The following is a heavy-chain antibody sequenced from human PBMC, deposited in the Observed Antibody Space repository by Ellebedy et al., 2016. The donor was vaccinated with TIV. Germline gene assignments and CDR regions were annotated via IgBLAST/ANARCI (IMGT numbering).Heavy chain of an antibody. D-gene: IGHD3-16*02. Sequence: ASVKVSCKVSGYTLTELSMHWVRQAPGKGLEWMGGFDPEDSETIYAQKFQGRVTMTEDTSTDTAYMELSSLRSEDTAVYYCATGPLRLGELSPRLGMDVWGQGTTVTVSS. V-gene: IGHV1-24*01. CDR3: ATGPLRLGELSPRLGMDV. CDR2: FDPEDSET. J-gene: IGHJ6*02. CDR1: GYTLTELS.